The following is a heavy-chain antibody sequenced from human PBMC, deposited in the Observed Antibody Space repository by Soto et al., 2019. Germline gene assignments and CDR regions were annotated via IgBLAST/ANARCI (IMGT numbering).Heavy chain of an antibody. Sequence: PSDTLSLTCTVSGGSISSYYWSWIRQPAGKGLEWIGRIYTSGSTNYNPSLKSRVTMSVDTSKNQFSLKLSSVTAADTAVYYCARGTLVATTEWFDYWGQGTLVTVSS. J-gene: IGHJ4*02. CDR1: GGSISSYY. D-gene: IGHD5-12*01. CDR2: IYTSGST. V-gene: IGHV4-4*07. CDR3: ARGTLVATTEWFDY.